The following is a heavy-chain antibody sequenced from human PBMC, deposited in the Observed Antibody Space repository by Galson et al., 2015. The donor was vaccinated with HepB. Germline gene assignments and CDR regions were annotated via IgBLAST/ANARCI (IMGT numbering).Heavy chain of an antibody. CDR2: INPVGGIT. Sequence: SVKVSCKASGYTFTAHYIHWVRQAPGQGLEWMGIINPVGGITTYAQKFQGRVTMTSDTSTTILYMELSRLTSEDTAVYYCARGYTSNWVDYWGQGTLVTVSS. CDR3: ARGYTSNWVDY. J-gene: IGHJ5*01. V-gene: IGHV1-46*01. D-gene: IGHD6-13*01. CDR1: GYTFTAHY.